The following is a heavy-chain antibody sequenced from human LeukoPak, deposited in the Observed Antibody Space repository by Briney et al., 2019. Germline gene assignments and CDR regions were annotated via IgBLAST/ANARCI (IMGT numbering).Heavy chain of an antibody. CDR3: ARDYDSSGYYPFY. J-gene: IGHJ4*02. D-gene: IGHD3-22*01. V-gene: IGHV4-39*07. CDR2: IYYSGGT. Sequence: SETLSLTCAVSGASISSSSFYWGWIRQPPGKGLEWIGSIYYSGGTYYNPSLKSRVIISMDTSKTQFSLNLSSVTAADTAVYYCARDYDSSGYYPFYWGQGTPVTVSS. CDR1: GASISSSSFY.